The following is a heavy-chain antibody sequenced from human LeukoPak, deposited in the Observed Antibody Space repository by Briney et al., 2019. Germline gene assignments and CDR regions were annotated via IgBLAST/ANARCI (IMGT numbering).Heavy chain of an antibody. CDR2: IYYSGST. J-gene: IGHJ3*02. Sequence: SETLSLTCTVSGGSISSSTYYWAWIRQPPGEGLEWIGCIYYSGSTNYNPSLKSRVTISVDTSKNQFSLKLSSVTAADTAVFYCARVASGYDVFDIWGQGTMVTVS. CDR1: GGSISSSTYY. D-gene: IGHD3-3*01. CDR3: ARVASGYDVFDI. V-gene: IGHV4-39*07.